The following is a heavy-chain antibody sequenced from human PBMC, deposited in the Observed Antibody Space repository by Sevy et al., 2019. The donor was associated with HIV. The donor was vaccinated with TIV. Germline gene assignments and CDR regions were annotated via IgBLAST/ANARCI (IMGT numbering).Heavy chain of an antibody. V-gene: IGHV3-11*06. Sequence: GGSLRLSCAASGFTFSDYYMIWIRQAPGKGLEWVSYISSSSSYTNYADSVKGRFTISRDNAKNSLYLQMNSLRAEDTAVYYCARVYGDYVRGAFDIWGQGTMVTVSS. CDR1: GFTFSDYY. CDR3: ARVYGDYVRGAFDI. J-gene: IGHJ3*02. D-gene: IGHD4-17*01. CDR2: ISSSSSYT.